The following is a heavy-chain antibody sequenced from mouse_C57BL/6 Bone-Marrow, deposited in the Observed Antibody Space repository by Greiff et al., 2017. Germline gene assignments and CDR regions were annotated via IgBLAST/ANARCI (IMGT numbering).Heavy chain of an antibody. V-gene: IGHV2-4*01. J-gene: IGHJ4*01. CDR2: LWSGGST. Sequence: QVQLQQSGPGLVQPSQSLSITCTVSGFSLTSYGVHWVRQPPGKGLEWLGVLWSGGSTDYNAAFIYRLSISKYNSKSQVFFKMNSLQADDTAIYYCAKSSIYYRKGAMDYWGQGTSVTVSS. CDR1: GFSLTSYG. D-gene: IGHD2-1*01. CDR3: AKSSIYYRKGAMDY.